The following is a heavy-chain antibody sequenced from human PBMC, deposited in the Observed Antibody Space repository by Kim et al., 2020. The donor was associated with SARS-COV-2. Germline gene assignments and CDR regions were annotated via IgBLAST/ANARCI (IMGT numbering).Heavy chain of an antibody. J-gene: IGHJ6*02. CDR3: ARGDIVVVVAATPVDYYGMDV. CDR2: ILYDGSNK. Sequence: GGSLRLSCAASGFTFSSYGMHWVRQAPGNGLEWVAVILYDGSNKYYADSVKGRCTISRDNSKNTLYLQMTGLRAEDTAVYYCARGDIVVVVAATPVDYYGMDVWGQGNTVTVSS. D-gene: IGHD2-15*01. V-gene: IGHV3-33*01. CDR1: GFTFSSYG.